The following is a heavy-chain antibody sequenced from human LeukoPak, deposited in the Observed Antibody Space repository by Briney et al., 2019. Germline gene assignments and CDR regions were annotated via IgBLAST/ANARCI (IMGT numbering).Heavy chain of an antibody. V-gene: IGHV3-74*01. J-gene: IGHJ4*02. CDR2: ISTDGSTT. D-gene: IGHD6-6*01. Sequence: PGGSLRLSCAASGLTFSSYWMHWVRQAPGKGLVWVSRISTDGSTTTYADSVKGRFTISRDNAKKTLYLQMNSLRAEDTAVYYCSRRGIGARPFDYWGQGTLVTVSS. CDR3: SRRGIGARPFDY. CDR1: GLTFSSYW.